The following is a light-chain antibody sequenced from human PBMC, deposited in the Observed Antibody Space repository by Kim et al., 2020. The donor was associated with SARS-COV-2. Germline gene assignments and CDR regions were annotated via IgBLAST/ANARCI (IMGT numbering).Light chain of an antibody. J-gene: IGKJ1*01. CDR1: QSISGF. CDR2: PAS. V-gene: IGKV1-5*01. CDR3: QHLGT. Sequence: LQVTQSPSTLSASVGDRVTITCRASQSISGFRAWYQQKPGKPPKLLIYPASTLKGGVPSRFSGSGSGTEFTLTINNLQPDDFATYYCQHLGTFGLGTKVDIK.